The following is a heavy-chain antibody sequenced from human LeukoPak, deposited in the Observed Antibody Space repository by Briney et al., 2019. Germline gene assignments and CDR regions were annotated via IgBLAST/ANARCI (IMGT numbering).Heavy chain of an antibody. Sequence: ASVKVSCEASGYTFTSYAMNWVRQAPGQGLEWMGWISGYNGNTNYAQKFQGRVSMTADTSTSTAYMELRSLRSDDTAVYYCARSGRGTYYYFDLWGQGTLVTVSS. V-gene: IGHV1-18*01. CDR1: GYTFTSYA. J-gene: IGHJ4*02. CDR2: ISGYNGNT. CDR3: ARSGRGTYYYFDL. D-gene: IGHD1-26*01.